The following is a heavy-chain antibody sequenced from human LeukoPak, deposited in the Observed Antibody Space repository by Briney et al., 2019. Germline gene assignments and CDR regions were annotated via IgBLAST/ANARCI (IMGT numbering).Heavy chain of an antibody. V-gene: IGHV3-21*06. CDR1: GFSFSTYS. Sequence: PGGSLRLSCAASGFSFSTYSMNWVHQAPGKGLEWVSSISRNSRYIHYADSMRGRFTISRDNAKNSLYLQMNSLKPEDTAVYYCARVAEAAAFDSWGQGTLVTVSS. CDR2: ISRNSRYI. J-gene: IGHJ4*02. D-gene: IGHD6-13*01. CDR3: ARVAEAAAFDS.